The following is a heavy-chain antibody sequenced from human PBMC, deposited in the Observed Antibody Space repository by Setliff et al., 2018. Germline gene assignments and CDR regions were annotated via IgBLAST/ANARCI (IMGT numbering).Heavy chain of an antibody. J-gene: IGHJ4*02. CDR2: VYTSGNT. Sequence: SETLSLTCTVSGASLTGNYWTWIRQPAGKGLEWIGRVYTSGNTNYNPYLKSRLTMSVDTSKNQFSLKLNSVTAADMAVYYCARDLSGPTSTLFDYWGQGTLVTVSS. CDR1: GASLTGNY. V-gene: IGHV4-4*07. D-gene: IGHD6-25*01. CDR3: ARDLSGPTSTLFDY.